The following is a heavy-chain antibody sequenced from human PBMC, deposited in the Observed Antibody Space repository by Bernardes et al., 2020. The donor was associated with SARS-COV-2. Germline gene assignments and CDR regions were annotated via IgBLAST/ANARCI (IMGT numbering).Heavy chain of an antibody. CDR2: IYPNSGDT. V-gene: IGHV1-2*02. D-gene: IGHD4-4*01. Sequence: ASVKVSCKASGYTFTASYIHWVRQAPGQGLEWMGWIYPNSGDTKYAQKFQGRVTMTRDTSINTAHMELSSLRSDDTAIYYCASVTWSNYDDFDVWGQGTMDTVSS. J-gene: IGHJ3*01. CDR1: GYTFTASY. CDR3: ASVTWSNYDDFDV.